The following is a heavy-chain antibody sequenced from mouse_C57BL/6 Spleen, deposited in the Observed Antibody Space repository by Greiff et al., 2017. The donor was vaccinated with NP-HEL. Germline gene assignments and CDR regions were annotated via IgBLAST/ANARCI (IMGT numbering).Heavy chain of an antibody. V-gene: IGHV3-6*01. CDR2: ISYDGSN. CDR1: GYSITSGYY. D-gene: IGHD4-1*01. Sequence: ESGPGLVKPSQSLSLTCSVPGYSITSGYYWNWIRQFPGNKLEWMGYISYDGSNNYNPSLKNRISITRDTSKNQFFLKLNSVTTEDTATYYCARDDPGTYFDYWGQGTTLTVSS. J-gene: IGHJ2*01. CDR3: ARDDPGTYFDY.